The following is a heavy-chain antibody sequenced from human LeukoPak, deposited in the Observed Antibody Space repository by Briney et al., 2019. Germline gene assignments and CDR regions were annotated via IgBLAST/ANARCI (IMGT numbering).Heavy chain of an antibody. D-gene: IGHD6-6*01. J-gene: IGHJ6*03. V-gene: IGHV1-69*05. Sequence: VASVKVSCNASGGTFSSYAISWVRQAPGQGLEWMGGIIPIFGTANYAQKFQGRVTITTDESTSTAYMELSSLRSEDTAVYYCARGSSSAHYYYMDVWGKGTTVTVSS. CDR1: GGTFSSYA. CDR3: ARGSSSAHYYYMDV. CDR2: IIPIFGTA.